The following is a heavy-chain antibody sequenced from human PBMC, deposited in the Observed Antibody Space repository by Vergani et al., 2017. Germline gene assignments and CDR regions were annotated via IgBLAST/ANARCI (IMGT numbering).Heavy chain of an antibody. CDR2: IGTAGDT. J-gene: IGHJ4*02. Sequence: EVQLVESGGGLVQPGGSLRLSCAASGFTFSSYDMHWVRQATGKGLEWVSAIGTAGDTYYPGSVKGRFTISRENAKNSLYLQMNSLRAEDTAVYYCARDRTGSGSQELLYWGQGTLVTVSS. CDR3: ARDRTGSGSQELLY. V-gene: IGHV3-13*04. CDR1: GFTFSSYD. D-gene: IGHD3-10*01.